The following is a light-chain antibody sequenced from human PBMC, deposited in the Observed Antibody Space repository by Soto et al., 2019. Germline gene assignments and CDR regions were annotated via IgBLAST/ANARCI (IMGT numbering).Light chain of an antibody. J-gene: IGKJ1*01. Sequence: EIVMTQPPATLSVSPGERATLSCRASQSVSSNLAWYQQKPGQAPRLLIYGASARATDTPARFSGSGSGTEFTLTISSLRSEDFAVYYCQQSDNWPRTFGQGTKVELK. CDR1: QSVSSN. CDR3: QQSDNWPRT. CDR2: GAS. V-gene: IGKV3-15*01.